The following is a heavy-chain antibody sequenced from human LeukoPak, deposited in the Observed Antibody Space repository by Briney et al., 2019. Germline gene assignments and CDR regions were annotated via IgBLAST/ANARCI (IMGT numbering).Heavy chain of an antibody. CDR2: IYYSGST. V-gene: IGHV4-59*08. Sequence: SETLSLTCTVSGGSISSYYWSWLRQPPGKGLEWIGYIYYSGSTNYNPSLKSRVTISVDTSKNQFSLKLSSVTAADTAVYYCARRAMTTVTTIAFDIWGQGTMVTVSS. J-gene: IGHJ3*02. CDR3: ARRAMTTVTTIAFDI. CDR1: GGSISSYY. D-gene: IGHD4-17*01.